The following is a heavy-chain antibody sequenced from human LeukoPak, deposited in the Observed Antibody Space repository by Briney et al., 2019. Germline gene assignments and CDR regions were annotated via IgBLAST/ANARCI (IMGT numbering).Heavy chain of an antibody. J-gene: IGHJ4*02. Sequence: SETLSLTCAVYGGSFSGYYWSWIRQPPGKGLEWIGYIYYSGSTNYNPSLESRVTMSVDTSKNQFSLKLSSVTAADTAVYYCARGQHSYGYFNGFDYWGQGTLVTVSS. CDR1: GGSFSGYY. D-gene: IGHD5-18*01. CDR3: ARGQHSYGYFNGFDY. V-gene: IGHV4-59*01. CDR2: IYYSGST.